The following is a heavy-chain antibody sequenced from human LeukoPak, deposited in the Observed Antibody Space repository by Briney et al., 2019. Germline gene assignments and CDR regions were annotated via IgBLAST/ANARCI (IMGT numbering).Heavy chain of an antibody. V-gene: IGHV1-2*02. CDR1: VYTFTGYY. CDR3: ARIMGVYDSSGYIGY. CDR2: INPNSGGT. Sequence: SSVKVSCKASVYTFTGYYMHWVRQAPGQGLEWMGWINPNSGGTNYAQKFQGRVTMTRDTSISTAYMELSRLRSDDTAVYYCARIMGVYDSSGYIGYWGQGTLVTVSS. D-gene: IGHD3-22*01. J-gene: IGHJ4*02.